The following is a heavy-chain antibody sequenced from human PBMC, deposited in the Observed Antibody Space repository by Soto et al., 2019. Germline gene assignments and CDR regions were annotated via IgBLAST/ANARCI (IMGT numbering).Heavy chain of an antibody. CDR2: IDPSDSDT. Sequence: GESLKISCKGSGYSFTSYWISWVRQLPGKGLEWLGRIDPSDSDTNYSPSFQGHVTISADKSISTAYLQWSSLKASDTAMYYCARTDFWTGYKASDVWGQGTTVTVSS. D-gene: IGHD3-3*01. CDR1: GYSFTSYW. V-gene: IGHV5-10-1*01. J-gene: IGHJ6*02. CDR3: ARTDFWTGYKASDV.